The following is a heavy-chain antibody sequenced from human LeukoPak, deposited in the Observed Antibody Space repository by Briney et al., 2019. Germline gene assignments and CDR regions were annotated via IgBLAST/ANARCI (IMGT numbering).Heavy chain of an antibody. CDR1: GYTLTELS. J-gene: IGHJ4*02. D-gene: IGHD6-6*01. CDR2: FDPEDGET. Sequence: ASVKVSCKVSGYTLTELSMHWVRQAPGKGLEWMGGFDPEDGETIYAQKFQGRVTMTEDTSTDTAYMELSSLRSEDTAVYYCATALRIAARPHFDYWGQGTLVTVSS. CDR3: ATALRIAARPHFDY. V-gene: IGHV1-24*01.